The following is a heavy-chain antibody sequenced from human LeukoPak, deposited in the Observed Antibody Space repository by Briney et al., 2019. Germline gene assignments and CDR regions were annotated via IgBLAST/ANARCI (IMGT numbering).Heavy chain of an antibody. CDR1: GASIIGPKW. D-gene: IGHD6-19*01. CDR3: ATSSGWYRYDS. CDR2: IFHSGSA. Sequence: SETLSLTCTVSGASIIGPKWWNWVRLSPGKGMEWIGEIFHSGSAHYNPSLKSRVTISVDTSKNQFSLILTSVTDADTAVYYCATSSGWYRYDSWGQGTLVTVSS. V-gene: IGHV4-4*02. J-gene: IGHJ4*02.